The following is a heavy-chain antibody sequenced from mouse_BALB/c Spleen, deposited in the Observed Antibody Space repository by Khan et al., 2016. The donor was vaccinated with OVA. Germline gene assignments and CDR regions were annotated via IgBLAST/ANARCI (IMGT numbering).Heavy chain of an antibody. V-gene: IGHV1-5*01. CDR3: TRSNGTFYFDY. CDR2: FYPGSSDT. Sequence: VQLKQSGTVPARPGASVKMSCKASGYSFTSYWMHWVTQRPGQGLEWIGAFYPGSSDTRYNQMFKDRAKLTAVTSASTVYMELSSLTNEDSALYYCTRSNGTFYFDYWGQGTTLTVSS. CDR1: GYSFTSYW. D-gene: IGHD2-1*01. J-gene: IGHJ2*01.